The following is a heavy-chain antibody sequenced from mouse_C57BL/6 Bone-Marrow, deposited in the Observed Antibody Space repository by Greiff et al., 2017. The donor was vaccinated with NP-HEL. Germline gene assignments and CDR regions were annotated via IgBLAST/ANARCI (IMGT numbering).Heavy chain of an antibody. J-gene: IGHJ4*01. V-gene: IGHV1-76*01. CDR2: IYPGSGNT. CDR3: ARCYAMDY. CDR1: GYTFTDYY. Sequence: VHLVESGAELVRPGASVKLSCKASGYTFTDYYINWVKQRPGQGLEWIARIYPGSGNTYYNEKFKGTATLTAEKSSSTAYMQLISLTSEDSAGYICARCYAMDYWGQGTSVTVSS.